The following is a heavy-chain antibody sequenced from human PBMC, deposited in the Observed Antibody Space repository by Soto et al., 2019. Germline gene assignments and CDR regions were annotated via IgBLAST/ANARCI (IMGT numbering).Heavy chain of an antibody. CDR3: ARGGVLWFGELLEYYGMDV. Sequence: PSATLSLTCTVSGGSISSYYWSWIRQPPGKGLEWIGEIYYSGSTNYNPSLKSRVTISVDTSKNQFSLKLSSVTAADTAVYYCARGGVLWFGELLEYYGMDVWGQGTTVTVSS. CDR2: IYYSGST. V-gene: IGHV4-59*12. J-gene: IGHJ6*02. D-gene: IGHD3-10*01. CDR1: GGSISSYY.